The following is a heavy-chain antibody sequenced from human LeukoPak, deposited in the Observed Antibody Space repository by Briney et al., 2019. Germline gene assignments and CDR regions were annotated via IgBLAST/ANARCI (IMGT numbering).Heavy chain of an antibody. D-gene: IGHD4-23*01. Sequence: PSQTLSLTCSLSGDSIRSGSFHWNWIRQPAGKGLEWIGRIYITGSTDYNPSLKSRVTMSVDTSNNQFSLKLTSVTAADAAVYYCAKSWGYAANSLHIQHWGQGARVIVS. J-gene: IGHJ1*01. CDR2: IYITGST. CDR1: GDSIRSGSFH. V-gene: IGHV4-61*02. CDR3: AKSWGYAANSLHIQH.